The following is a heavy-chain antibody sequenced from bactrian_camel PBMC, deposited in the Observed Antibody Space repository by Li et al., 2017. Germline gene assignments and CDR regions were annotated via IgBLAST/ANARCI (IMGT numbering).Heavy chain of an antibody. CDR3: AADWRFWEWCTLVGNEYNV. V-gene: IGHV3S53*01. CDR2: IDSDGST. Sequence: HVQLVESGGGSVQAGGSLRLSCAASGSTYGNCMGWFRQAPGKEREGVASIDSDGSTSYADSVKGRFTISQDNAKNTLYLQMNSLKPDDTAIYYCAADWRFWEWCTLVGNEYNVWGQGTQVTVS. CDR1: GSTYGNC. D-gene: IGHD1*01. J-gene: IGHJ4*01.